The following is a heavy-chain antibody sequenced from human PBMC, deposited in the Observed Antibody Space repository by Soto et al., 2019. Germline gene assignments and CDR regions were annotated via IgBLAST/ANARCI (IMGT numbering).Heavy chain of an antibody. V-gene: IGHV1-18*01. CDR3: ARGGSWNYVYGMDV. CDR2: ISAYHGNT. Sequence: QVQLVQSGAEVKKPGASLKVSCTASGYTFTSYGISWVRQAPGQGLEWVGWISAYHGNTNNAQKLQGRVTMTTDTSTSTAYMELMSLRSDDTAVYYCARGGSWNYVYGMDVWGQGTTVTVSS. J-gene: IGHJ6*02. D-gene: IGHD1-7*01. CDR1: GYTFTSYG.